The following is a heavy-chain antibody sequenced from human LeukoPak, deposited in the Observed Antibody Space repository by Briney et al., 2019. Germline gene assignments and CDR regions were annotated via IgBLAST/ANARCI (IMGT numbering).Heavy chain of an antibody. J-gene: IGHJ4*02. Sequence: GGSLRLSCAASGFTFSSYAMSWVRQAPGKGLEWVSAISGSGGSTYYADSVKGRFTISRDNSKNTLYLQMNSLRAGDTAVYYCARANTLIVVLIAFDYWGQGTLVTVSS. CDR2: ISGSGGST. CDR3: ARANTLIVVLIAFDY. V-gene: IGHV3-23*01. D-gene: IGHD3-22*01. CDR1: GFTFSSYA.